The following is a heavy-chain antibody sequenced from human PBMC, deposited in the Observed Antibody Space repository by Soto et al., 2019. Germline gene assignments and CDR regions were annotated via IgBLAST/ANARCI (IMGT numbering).Heavy chain of an antibody. D-gene: IGHD6-19*01. CDR3: AKCRLAVAAPYNWFDP. J-gene: IGHJ5*02. Sequence: EVKLLESGGGLVQPGGSLRLSCAASGFTFSSYAMSWVRQGPGKGLEWVSSITGGGENTHYADSVKGRFTISRDNSKNTLFLQMDSLGVEDTAVYHCAKCRLAVAAPYNWFDPWGQGTLVTVSS. V-gene: IGHV3-23*01. CDR1: GFTFSSYA. CDR2: ITGGGENT.